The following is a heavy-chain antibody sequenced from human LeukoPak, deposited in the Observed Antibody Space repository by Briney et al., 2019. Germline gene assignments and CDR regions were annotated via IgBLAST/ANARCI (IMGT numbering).Heavy chain of an antibody. CDR2: IRSKAYGGTT. V-gene: IGHV3-49*04. Sequence: GRSLKLSCTASGFTFGDYAMSWVRQAPGKGLEWVGFIRSKAYGGTTEYAASVKGRFTISRDDSKSIAYLQMNSLKTEDTAAYYCTRDPADTSWRFGSAADAFDIWGQGTMVTVSS. CDR3: TRDPADTSWRFGSAADAFDI. J-gene: IGHJ3*02. CDR1: GFTFGDYA. D-gene: IGHD2-2*01.